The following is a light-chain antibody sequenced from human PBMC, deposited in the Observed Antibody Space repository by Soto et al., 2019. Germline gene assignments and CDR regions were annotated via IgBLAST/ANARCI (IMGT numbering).Light chain of an antibody. V-gene: IGKV1-5*03. CDR1: QTINNW. CDR3: QQYNIYSLT. CDR2: AAS. J-gene: IGKJ1*01. Sequence: GARVTITCRASQTINNWLAWYQQKPGKAPKLLIYAASTLENGVPSRFSGSGSGTEYTLTISSLQPEDFATYYCQQYNIYSLTFGQGTKVDI.